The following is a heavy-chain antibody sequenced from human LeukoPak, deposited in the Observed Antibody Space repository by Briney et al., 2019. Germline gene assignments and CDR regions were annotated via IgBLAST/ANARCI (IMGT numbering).Heavy chain of an antibody. Sequence: PGGSLRLSCAASGFTFSSYAMSWVRQAPGKGLEWVSAISGSGGSTYYADSVKGRFTISRDNAKNSLYLQMNSLRAEDTAVYYCASSYSGYARRGDFDYWGQGTLVTVSS. J-gene: IGHJ4*02. CDR2: ISGSGGST. D-gene: IGHD5-12*01. CDR3: ASSYSGYARRGDFDY. V-gene: IGHV3-23*01. CDR1: GFTFSSYA.